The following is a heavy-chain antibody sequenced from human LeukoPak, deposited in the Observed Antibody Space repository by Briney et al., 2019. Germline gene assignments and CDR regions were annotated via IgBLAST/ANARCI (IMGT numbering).Heavy chain of an antibody. Sequence: GGSLRLSCAASGFTVSSNYMSWVRQAPGKGLEWVSVIYSGGSTYYADSVKGRFTISRDNSKNTLYLQMNSLRAEDTAVYYCARGTGYYYDSSGYYFDYWGQGTLITVSS. CDR2: IYSGGST. CDR1: GFTVSSNY. J-gene: IGHJ4*02. CDR3: ARGTGYYYDSSGYYFDY. V-gene: IGHV3-66*01. D-gene: IGHD3-22*01.